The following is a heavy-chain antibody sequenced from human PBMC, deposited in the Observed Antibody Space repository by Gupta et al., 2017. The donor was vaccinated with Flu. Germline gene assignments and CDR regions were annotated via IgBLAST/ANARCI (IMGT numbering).Heavy chain of an antibody. J-gene: IGHJ6*03. CDR1: EFSVNRYA. CDR2: ISGTGGSI. CDR3: AKVGNPQYYFYNYLDV. D-gene: IGHD1-14*01. Sequence: VQVLESGGGLVQPGGSLRLSCAASEFSVNRYAINWVRQAPGKGLEWVSCISGTGGSIYYADAGKGRFTVSRDDSKNTVFLQMNGLRVDDTAIYYCAKVGNPQYYFYNYLDVWGKGAAVTVSS. V-gene: IGHV3-23*01.